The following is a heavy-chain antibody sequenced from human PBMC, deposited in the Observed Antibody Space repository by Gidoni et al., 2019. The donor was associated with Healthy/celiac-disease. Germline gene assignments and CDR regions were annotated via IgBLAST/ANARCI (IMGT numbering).Heavy chain of an antibody. Sequence: EVQLLESGGGLVQPGGSLRLSCAASGFTFSSYAMSWVRQAPGKGLEWVSAISGSGGSTYYADSVKGRFTISRDNSKNTLYLQMNSLRAEDTAVYYCAKFGADGWELLDAFDIWGQGTMVTVSS. J-gene: IGHJ3*02. D-gene: IGHD1-26*01. CDR2: ISGSGGST. CDR3: AKFGADGWELLDAFDI. CDR1: GFTFSSYA. V-gene: IGHV3-23*01.